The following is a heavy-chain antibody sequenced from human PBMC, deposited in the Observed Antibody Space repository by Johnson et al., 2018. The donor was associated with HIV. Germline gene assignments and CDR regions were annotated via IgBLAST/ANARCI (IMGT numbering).Heavy chain of an antibody. CDR1: GFTFSSYD. J-gene: IGHJ3*02. V-gene: IGHV3-13*01. CDR2: IGTAGDI. CDR3: ARDAPRRIAVADPKDGHDAFDI. D-gene: IGHD6-19*01. Sequence: VQLVESGGGLVQPGGSLRLSCAASGFTFSSYDIHWVRQATGKGLEWVSAIGTAGDIYYADSVKGRFTISRDHAKTSLYLQMNSLRAEDTAVYYGARDAPRRIAVADPKDGHDAFDIWGQGTMVTVSS.